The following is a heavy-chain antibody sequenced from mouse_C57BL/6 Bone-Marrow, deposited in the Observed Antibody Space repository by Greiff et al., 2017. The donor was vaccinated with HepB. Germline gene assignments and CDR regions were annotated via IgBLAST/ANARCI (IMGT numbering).Heavy chain of an antibody. Sequence: EVHLVESGEGLVKPGGSLKLSCAASGFTFSSYAMSWVRQTPEKRLEWVAYISSGGDYIYYADTVKGRFTISRDNARNTLYLQMSSLKSEDTAMYYCTRGVYYYGSSLFDYWGQGTTLTVSS. V-gene: IGHV5-9-1*02. CDR3: TRGVYYYGSSLFDY. CDR2: ISSGGDYI. D-gene: IGHD1-1*01. J-gene: IGHJ2*01. CDR1: GFTFSSYA.